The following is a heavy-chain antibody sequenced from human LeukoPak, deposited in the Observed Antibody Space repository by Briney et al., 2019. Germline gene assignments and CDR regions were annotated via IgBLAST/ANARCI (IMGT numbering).Heavy chain of an antibody. V-gene: IGHV4-4*07. CDR1: GGSISSYY. CDR3: ASSYSYPFDAFDI. CDR2: IYTSGST. J-gene: IGHJ3*02. Sequence: SETLSLTCTVSGGSISSYYWSWIRQPAGKGLEWIGRIYTSGSTNYNPSLKSRVTMSVDTSKNQFSLKLSSVTAADTAVSYCASSYSYPFDAFDIWGQGTMVTVSS. D-gene: IGHD2-15*01.